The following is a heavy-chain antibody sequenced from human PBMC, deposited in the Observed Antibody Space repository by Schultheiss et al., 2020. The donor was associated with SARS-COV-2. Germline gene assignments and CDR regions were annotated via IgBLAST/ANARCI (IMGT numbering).Heavy chain of an antibody. D-gene: IGHD1-1*01. J-gene: IGHJ4*02. CDR1: GYTFTGYY. Sequence: ASVKVSCKASGYTFTGYYMHWVRQAPGQGLEWMGWMNPNSGNTGYAQKFQGRVTITRDTSASTAYMELSSLRSEDTAVYYCARGLRRWNEDYFDYWGQGTLVTVSS. CDR2: MNPNSGNT. V-gene: IGHV1-8*03. CDR3: ARGLRRWNEDYFDY.